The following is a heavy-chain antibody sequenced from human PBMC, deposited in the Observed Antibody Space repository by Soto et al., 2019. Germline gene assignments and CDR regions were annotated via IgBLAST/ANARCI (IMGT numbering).Heavy chain of an antibody. Sequence: LSLSCAAAGFTFSTYGLHWVRQAPGKGLEWVADIWFDGSNKYYADSVKGRFTISRDNSKNTLYLQMNSLRAEDTAVYYCAREFATPGMIAYWGQGSLVIVSS. V-gene: IGHV3-33*01. CDR2: IWFDGSNK. CDR3: AREFATPGMIAY. CDR1: GFTFSTYG. D-gene: IGHD2-21*01. J-gene: IGHJ4*02.